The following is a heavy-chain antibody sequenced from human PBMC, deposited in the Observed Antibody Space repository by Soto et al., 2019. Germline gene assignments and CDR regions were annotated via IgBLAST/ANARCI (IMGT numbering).Heavy chain of an antibody. D-gene: IGHD2-2*01. V-gene: IGHV1-18*01. J-gene: IGHJ4*02. CDR2: ISAYNGNT. CDR1: GYTFTSYG. Sequence: ASVKVSCKASGYTFTSYGINWVRQAPGQGLEWMGWISAYNGNTNYAQKVQGRVTMTTDTSTSTAYMELRSLRSDDTAMYYCARQMVPAADYYFGYWGQGTLVTVSS. CDR3: ARQMVPAADYYFGY.